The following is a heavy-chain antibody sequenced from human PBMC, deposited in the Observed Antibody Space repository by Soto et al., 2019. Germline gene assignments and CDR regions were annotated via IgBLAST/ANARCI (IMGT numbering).Heavy chain of an antibody. CDR3: ARVKGYLSGHNNFDY. J-gene: IGHJ4*02. CDR1: GASISSGDYF. CDR2: IYDSGSS. D-gene: IGHD5-12*01. Sequence: TLSLTCTVSGASISSGDYFGRWVRQSPGKGLEWIGYIYDSGSSYYNPSLKRRVTMSVDTSKNQFSLKLRPVTAADRAVYYCARVKGYLSGHNNFDYCGQRTLVAVSS. V-gene: IGHV4-30-4*01.